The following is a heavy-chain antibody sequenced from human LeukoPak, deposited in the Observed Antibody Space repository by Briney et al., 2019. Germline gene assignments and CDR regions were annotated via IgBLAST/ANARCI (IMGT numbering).Heavy chain of an antibody. J-gene: IGHJ4*02. CDR2: IYSGGST. D-gene: IGHD2-21*02. Sequence: AGGSLRLSCAASGFSVRSDYMSWVRQAPGKGLEWVSVIYSGGSTYYADSVKGRFTISRDNSKSTVYLQMNGLRAEDTAVYYCATVTASHYFDYWGQGTLVTVSS. CDR1: GFSVRSDY. CDR3: ATVTASHYFDY. V-gene: IGHV3-66*01.